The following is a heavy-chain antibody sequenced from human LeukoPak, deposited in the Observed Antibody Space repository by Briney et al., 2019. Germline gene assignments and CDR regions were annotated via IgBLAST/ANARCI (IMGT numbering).Heavy chain of an antibody. CDR2: INHSGST. V-gene: IGHV4-39*07. J-gene: IGHJ3*02. CDR3: ARGAFDI. Sequence: SETLSLTCTVSGGSISSGDYYWSWIRQPPGKGLEWIGEINHSGSTNYNPSLKSRVTISVDTSKNQFSLKLSSVTAADTAVYYCARGAFDIWGQGTMVTVSS. CDR1: GGSISSGDYY.